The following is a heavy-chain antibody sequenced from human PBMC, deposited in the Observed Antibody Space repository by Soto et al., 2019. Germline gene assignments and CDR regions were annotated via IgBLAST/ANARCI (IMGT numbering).Heavy chain of an antibody. V-gene: IGHV3-21*01. J-gene: IGHJ6*02. CDR2: ISSSSSYI. Sequence: PGGSLRLSCAASEFTCSSYSMNWVRQAPGKGLEWVSSISSSSSYIYYADSVKGRFTISRDNAKNSLYLQMNSLRAEDTAVYYCAREQSLVVPAAENARYGMDVWGQGTTVTVSS. CDR3: AREQSLVVPAAENARYGMDV. CDR1: EFTCSSYS. D-gene: IGHD2-2*01.